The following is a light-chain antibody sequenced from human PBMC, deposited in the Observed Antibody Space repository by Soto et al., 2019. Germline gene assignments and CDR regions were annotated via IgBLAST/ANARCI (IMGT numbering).Light chain of an antibody. Sequence: QSALTQPASVSGSPGQSITISCTGTSSDVGGYNSVSCYQQHPGKAPKLMIFAVSNRPSGVSNRFSGSKSGNTASLPISGLQAEDAAHVQTPPLSVFGGGTKVTVL. CDR3: PPLSV. J-gene: IGLJ3*02. CDR2: AVS. V-gene: IGLV2-14*01. CDR1: SSDVGGYNS.